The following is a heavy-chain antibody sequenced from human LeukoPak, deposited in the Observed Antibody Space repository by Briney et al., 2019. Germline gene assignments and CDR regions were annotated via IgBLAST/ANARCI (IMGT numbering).Heavy chain of an antibody. D-gene: IGHD3-10*01. CDR2: TSSDLNVK. CDR1: GFTFRNYV. Sequence: GGSLRLSCAASGFTFRNYVFHWVRQAPGKGLEWVAVTSSDLNVKLYADSVKGRFTISRDNSRSTLYLQMNSLRPEDTAIYYCAREGYYGSGSPPSLYFDYWGQGTLVTVSS. V-gene: IGHV3-30-3*01. CDR3: AREGYYGSGSPPSLYFDY. J-gene: IGHJ4*02.